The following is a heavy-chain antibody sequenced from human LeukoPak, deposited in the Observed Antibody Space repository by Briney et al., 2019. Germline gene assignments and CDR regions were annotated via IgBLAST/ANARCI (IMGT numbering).Heavy chain of an antibody. Sequence: GGSLRLSCAASGFTFSSYSMNWVRQAPGKGLEWVSYISSSSSTIYYADSVKGRFTISRDNAKNSLYLQMNSLRAEDTAVYYCAKVTDIVVVPAANFDYWGQGTLVTVSS. J-gene: IGHJ4*02. CDR1: GFTFSSYS. D-gene: IGHD2-2*01. V-gene: IGHV3-48*04. CDR3: AKVTDIVVVPAANFDY. CDR2: ISSSSSTI.